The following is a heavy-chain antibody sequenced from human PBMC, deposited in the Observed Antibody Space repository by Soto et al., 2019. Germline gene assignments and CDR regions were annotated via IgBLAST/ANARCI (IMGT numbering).Heavy chain of an antibody. Sequence: ASVKVSCKASGGTFSSYTISWVRQAPGQGLEWMGRIIPILGNTNYAQKLQGRVTMTTDTSTSTAYMELRSLRSDDTAVYYCARDWKSHFDYWGQGTLVTVSS. J-gene: IGHJ4*02. CDR1: GGTFSSYT. V-gene: IGHV1-18*01. CDR3: ARDWKSHFDY. D-gene: IGHD1-1*01. CDR2: IIPILGNT.